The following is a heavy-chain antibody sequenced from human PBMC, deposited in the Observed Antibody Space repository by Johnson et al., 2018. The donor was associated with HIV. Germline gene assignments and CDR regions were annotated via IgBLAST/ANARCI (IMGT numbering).Heavy chain of an antibody. V-gene: IGHV3-30*04. CDR2: ISYDGSNK. CDR3: AGEGSCYSCGAFDI. Sequence: QVQLVESGGGVVQPGRSLRLSCAASGFTFSSYAMHWVRQAPGKGLEWVAVISYDGSNKYYADSVKGRFTISRDNSKNTLYLQMNSLRAEDTAVYYCAGEGSCYSCGAFDIWGQGTMVT. J-gene: IGHJ3*02. CDR1: GFTFSSYA. D-gene: IGHD2-15*01.